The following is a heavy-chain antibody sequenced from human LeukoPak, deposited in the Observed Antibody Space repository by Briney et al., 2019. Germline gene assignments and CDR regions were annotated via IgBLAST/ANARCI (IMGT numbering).Heavy chain of an antibody. CDR1: GFTFSSYS. CDR3: ARGEDIVVVENGMDV. CDR2: ISSSSSYI. V-gene: IGHV3-21*01. Sequence: PGGSLRLSCAASGFTFSSYSMNWVRQAPGKGLEWVSSISSSSSYIYYADSVKGRFTISRDNAKNSLYLQMNSLRAEDTAVYYCARGEDIVVVENGMDVWGQGTTVTVSS. J-gene: IGHJ6*02. D-gene: IGHD2-2*01.